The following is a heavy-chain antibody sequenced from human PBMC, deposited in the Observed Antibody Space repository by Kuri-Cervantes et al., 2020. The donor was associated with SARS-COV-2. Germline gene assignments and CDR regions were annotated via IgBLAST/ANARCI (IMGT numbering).Heavy chain of an antibody. J-gene: IGHJ4*02. CDR2: ISSSSTI. Sequence: LSLTCAASGFTFSSYSMNWVCQAPGKGLEWVSYISSSSTIYYADSVKGRFTISRDNAKNSLYLQMNSLRDEDTAVYYCAREGYYDSSGYFDYWCQGTLVTVSS. CDR1: GFTFSSYS. V-gene: IGHV3-48*02. CDR3: AREGYYDSSGYFDY. D-gene: IGHD3-22*01.